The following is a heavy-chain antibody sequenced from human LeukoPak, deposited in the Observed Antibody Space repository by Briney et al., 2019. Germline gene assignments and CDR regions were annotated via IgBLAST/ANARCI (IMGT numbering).Heavy chain of an antibody. CDR3: ARQGGTMFGVGYYYYYGMDV. CDR2: LFYSGST. J-gene: IGHJ6*02. V-gene: IGHV4-59*01. Sequence: SETLSLTCTVPGGSISSYYWSWIRQPPGKGLERSGHLFYSGSTTYNPSLKSRVTISVDTSKNQFSLKLSSVTAADTAVYYCARQGGTMFGVGYYYYYGMDVWGQGTTVTVSS. CDR1: GGSISSYY. D-gene: IGHD3-3*01.